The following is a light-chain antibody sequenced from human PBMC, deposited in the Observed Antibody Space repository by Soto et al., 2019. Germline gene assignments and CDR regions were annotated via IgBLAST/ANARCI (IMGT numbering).Light chain of an antibody. CDR2: DAS. V-gene: IGKV1-5*01. CDR3: QQYNSYPWT. J-gene: IGKJ1*01. CDR1: QSISRW. Sequence: DIQMTQSPSTLSASVGYRFTITCRASQSISRWLAWHQQKPGKAPKLLIYDASSLESGVPSRFSGRGSGTEFTLTISSLQPDDFATYYCQQYNSYPWTFGQGTTVDIK.